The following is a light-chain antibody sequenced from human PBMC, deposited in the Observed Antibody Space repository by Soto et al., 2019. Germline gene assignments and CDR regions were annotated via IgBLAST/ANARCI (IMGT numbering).Light chain of an antibody. V-gene: IGKV3-20*01. CDR2: GVY. CDR1: QTGNNNY. CDR3: QHYGYSQWT. Sequence: IVLTQSPGTLSLSPGERATLSCRASQTGNNNYLAWYQHKSGQAPRHLIYGVYTRASGIPARFSGSGSGTEFTLTITSLEPEDSAVYFCQHYGYSQWTFGQGTKVEIK. J-gene: IGKJ1*01.